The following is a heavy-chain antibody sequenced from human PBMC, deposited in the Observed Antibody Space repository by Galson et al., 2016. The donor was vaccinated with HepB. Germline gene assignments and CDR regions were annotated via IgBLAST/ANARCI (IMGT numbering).Heavy chain of an antibody. D-gene: IGHD2-8*01. J-gene: IGHJ4*02. CDR2: ISGNGGST. CDR1: GFTFRTYG. Sequence: SLRLSCAASGFTFRTYGMYWVRQAPGKGLEDVSSISGNGGSTNYEDSVKGRFTISSDNSKNSMSLQMNSLRAEDTAVYYCAKEGAGYCTNGVCSGYFDFWGQGTLVTVSS. CDR3: AKEGAGYCTNGVCSGYFDF. V-gene: IGHV3-64*04.